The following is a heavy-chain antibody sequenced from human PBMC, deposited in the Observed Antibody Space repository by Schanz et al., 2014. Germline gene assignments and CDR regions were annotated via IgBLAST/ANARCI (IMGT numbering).Heavy chain of an antibody. Sequence: EVQLVESGGGFVKPGGSLRLSCAASGFTFSSYWMHWVRQAPGKGLVWVSRINPAGTFTNYADSVKGRFTVSRDNTKSTLYLQMNSLRAEDTAVYYCTRDTDYHFDYWGQGTLVTVSS. CDR2: INPAGTFT. V-gene: IGHV3-74*01. D-gene: IGHD4-17*01. CDR3: TRDTDYHFDY. CDR1: GFTFSSYW. J-gene: IGHJ4*02.